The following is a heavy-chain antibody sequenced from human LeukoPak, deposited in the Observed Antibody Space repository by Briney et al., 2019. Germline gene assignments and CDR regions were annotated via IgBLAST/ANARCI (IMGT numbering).Heavy chain of an antibody. CDR3: TRVGQLVSGFYYYYYYMDV. Sequence: PSETLSLTCTISGDSLSSYYWSWIRQPPGKGLEWIGYIYYSGSTNYNPSLKSRVTISVDTSKNQFSLKLSSVTAADTAVYYCTRVGQLVSGFYYYYYYMDVWGKGTTVTVSS. V-gene: IGHV4-59*01. J-gene: IGHJ6*03. D-gene: IGHD6-6*01. CDR2: IYYSGST. CDR1: GDSLSSYY.